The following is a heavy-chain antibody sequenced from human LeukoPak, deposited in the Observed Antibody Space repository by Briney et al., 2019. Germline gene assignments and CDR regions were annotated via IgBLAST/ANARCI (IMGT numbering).Heavy chain of an antibody. J-gene: IGHJ6*03. Sequence: ASVKVSCKASGYTFTDYYMHWVRQAPGQGLEWMGIINPSGGSTSYAQKFQGRVTMTRDMSTSTVYMELSSLRSEDTAVYYCARGSPPIQLWFHYYYYYYMDVWGKGTTVTVSS. CDR2: INPSGGST. V-gene: IGHV1-46*01. CDR3: ARGSPPIQLWFHYYYYYYMDV. D-gene: IGHD5-18*01. CDR1: GYTFTDYY.